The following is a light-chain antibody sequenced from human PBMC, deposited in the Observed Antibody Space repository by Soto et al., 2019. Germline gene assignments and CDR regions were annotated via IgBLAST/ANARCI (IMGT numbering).Light chain of an antibody. J-gene: IGKJ3*01. CDR1: QSVSSSY. V-gene: IGKV3-20*01. CDR3: QQSGSSPFT. CDR2: GAS. Sequence: EIVLTQSPGTLSLSPGERATLSCRASQSVSSSYLAWYQQKPGQAPRLLIYGASSRATGIPDRFSGSGSGTDFTLTISRLEPDDFAVYYCQQSGSSPFTFGPGTKVDIK.